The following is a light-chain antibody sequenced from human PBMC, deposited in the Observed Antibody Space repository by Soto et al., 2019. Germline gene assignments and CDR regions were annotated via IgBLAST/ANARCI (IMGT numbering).Light chain of an antibody. Sequence: QSALTQPASVSGSPGQSITISCTGTSSDVGGYKYVSWYQQHPGKAPKLMIYEVSNRPSGVSNRFSGSKSGNTASLTISGLQAEDEADYYCSSYRSSGTVVFGGGTQLTVL. CDR3: SSYRSSGTVV. V-gene: IGLV2-14*01. CDR1: SSDVGGYKY. J-gene: IGLJ2*01. CDR2: EVS.